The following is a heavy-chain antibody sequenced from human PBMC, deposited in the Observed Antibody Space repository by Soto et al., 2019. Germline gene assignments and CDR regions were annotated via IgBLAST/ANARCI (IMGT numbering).Heavy chain of an antibody. J-gene: IGHJ4*02. V-gene: IGHV3-23*01. D-gene: IGHD1-26*01. CDR2: ISGSGGST. Sequence: EVQLLESGGGLVQPGGSLRLSCAASGFTFSSYAMSWVRQAPGKGLEWVSAISGSGGSTYYADSVKGRFTISRDNSKNTLYLQMNSLKSEDTAVYYCAKDPSGSYLYYFDYWGQGTLVTVSS. CDR3: AKDPSGSYLYYFDY. CDR1: GFTFSSYA.